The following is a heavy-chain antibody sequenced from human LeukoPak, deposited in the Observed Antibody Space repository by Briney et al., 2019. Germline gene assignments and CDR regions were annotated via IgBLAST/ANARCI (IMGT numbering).Heavy chain of an antibody. D-gene: IGHD3-16*01. CDR3: AKWGSYLSYFDY. V-gene: IGHV3-23*01. J-gene: IGHJ4*02. Sequence: PGGSLRLSCAASGFTFSCFAMSWVRQAPGKGLEWVSAISGSGGSTYYADSVKGRFTISRDNSKNTLYLKMNSLRAEDTAVYYCAKWGSYLSYFDYWGQGTLVTVSS. CDR2: ISGSGGST. CDR1: GFTFSCFA.